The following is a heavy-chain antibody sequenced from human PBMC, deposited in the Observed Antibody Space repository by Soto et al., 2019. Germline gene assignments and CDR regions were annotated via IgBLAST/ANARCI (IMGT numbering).Heavy chain of an antibody. CDR3: ARDAAVDGTAENQNWFDP. D-gene: IGHD6-19*01. J-gene: IGHJ5*02. CDR2: INPNSGGT. CDR1: GYTFTGYY. V-gene: IGHV1-2*02. Sequence: ASVKVSCKASGYTFTGYYMHWVRQAPGQGLEWMGWINPNSGGTNYAQKFQGRVTMTRDTSISTAYMELSRLRSDDTAVYYCARDAAVDGTAENQNWFDPWGQGTLVTVSS.